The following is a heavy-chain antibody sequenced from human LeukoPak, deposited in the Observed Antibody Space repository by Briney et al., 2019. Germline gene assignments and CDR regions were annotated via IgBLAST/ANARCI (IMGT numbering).Heavy chain of an antibody. Sequence: PSETLSLTCTVSGYSISSGYYWGWIRQPPGKGLEWIGSIYHSGSTYYNPSLKSRVTISVDTSKNQFSLKLSSVTAADTAVYYCARSFRFGELLYYFDYWGQGTLVIVSS. CDR2: IYHSGST. J-gene: IGHJ4*02. CDR3: ARSFRFGELLYYFDY. D-gene: IGHD3-10*01. V-gene: IGHV4-38-2*02. CDR1: GYSISSGYY.